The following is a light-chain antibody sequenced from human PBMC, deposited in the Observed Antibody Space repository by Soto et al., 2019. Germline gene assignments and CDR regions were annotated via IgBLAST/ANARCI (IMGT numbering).Light chain of an antibody. CDR2: GAS. CDR3: QQLNSYPLT. J-gene: IGKJ4*01. Sequence: DIQLTQSPSFLSASVGDRVTITCRASQGISSYLAWYQQKPGRPPTLLIYGASTLQSAVPFRFSGSGSGTEFTLTISSLQPEDFATYYCQQLNSYPLTFGGGTKV. CDR1: QGISSY. V-gene: IGKV1-9*01.